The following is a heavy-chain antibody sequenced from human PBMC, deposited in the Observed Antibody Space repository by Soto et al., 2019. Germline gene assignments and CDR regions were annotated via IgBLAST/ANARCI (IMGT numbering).Heavy chain of an antibody. D-gene: IGHD3-10*01. V-gene: IGHV5-10-1*01. CDR1: GYSFTSYW. CDR2: IDPSDSYT. CDR3: ARLVRGVIITEVLD. Sequence: EVQLVQSGAEVKKPGESLRISCKGSGYSFTSYWISWVRQMPVKGLEWMGRIDPSDSYTNYSPSFQGHVTISADKSISPAYLQGSSLKASDTAMYYWARLVRGVIITEVLDWGQGTLVTVSS. J-gene: IGHJ4*02.